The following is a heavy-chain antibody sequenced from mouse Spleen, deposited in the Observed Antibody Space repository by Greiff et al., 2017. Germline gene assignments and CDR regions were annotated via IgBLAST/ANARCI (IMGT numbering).Heavy chain of an antibody. Sequence: EVHLVESGGGLVQPGGSMKLSCAASGFTFSDAWMDWVRQSPEKGLEWVAEIRNKANNHATYYAESVKGRFTISRDDSKSSVYLQMNSLRAEDTGIYYCTSLTVVAPFDYWGQGTTLTVSS. CDR1: GFTFSDAW. CDR3: TSLTVVAPFDY. J-gene: IGHJ2*01. CDR2: IRNKANNHAT. D-gene: IGHD1-1*01. V-gene: IGHV6-6*01.